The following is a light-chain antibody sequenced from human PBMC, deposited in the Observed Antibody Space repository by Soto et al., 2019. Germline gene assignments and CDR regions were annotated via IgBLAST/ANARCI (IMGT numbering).Light chain of an antibody. Sequence: EIEMTQSPVTLSVSPGERATLSCTASQSVSSNLAWYQQKPGQAPRLLIYGASTRATGIPARFSGSGSGTEFTLTISSLQSEDFAVYYCQQYNNWWTFGQGTKVEIK. J-gene: IGKJ1*01. V-gene: IGKV3-15*01. CDR1: QSVSSN. CDR2: GAS. CDR3: QQYNNWWT.